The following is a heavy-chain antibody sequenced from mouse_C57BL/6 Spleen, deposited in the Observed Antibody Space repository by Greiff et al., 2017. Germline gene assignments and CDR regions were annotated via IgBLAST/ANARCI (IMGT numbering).Heavy chain of an antibody. V-gene: IGHV1-19*01. D-gene: IGHD1-1*01. CDR1: GYTFTDYY. CDR2: INPYNGGT. CDR3: AREDYYGSSYL. Sequence: VQLQQSGPVLVKPGASVKMSCKASGYTFTDYYMNWVKQSHGKSLEWIGVINPYNGGTSYNQKFKGKATLTVDKSSSTAYMELNSLTSEDSAVYYCAREDYYGSSYLWGQGTTLTGSS. J-gene: IGHJ2*01.